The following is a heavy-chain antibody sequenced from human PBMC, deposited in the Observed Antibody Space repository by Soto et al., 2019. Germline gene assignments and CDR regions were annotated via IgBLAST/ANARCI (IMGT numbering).Heavy chain of an antibody. Sequence: ASVKVSCKTSGYTFSTSGISWVRQAPGQGLEWVGWIRPDNSNRKSAQRLQGRVTLTTDTSASTAYMELRSLTSDDTAMYYCARDTESNRYNDWGQGTLVTVSS. CDR3: ARDTESNRYND. CDR1: GYTFSTSG. V-gene: IGHV1-18*01. D-gene: IGHD1-20*01. CDR2: IRPDNSNR. J-gene: IGHJ1*01.